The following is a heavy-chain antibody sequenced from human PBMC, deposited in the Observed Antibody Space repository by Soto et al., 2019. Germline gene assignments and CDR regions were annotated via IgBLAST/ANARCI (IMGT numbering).Heavy chain of an antibody. D-gene: IGHD2-21*02. V-gene: IGHV1-3*01. CDR3: ASSIVVVTALDY. CDR2: INAGNGNT. J-gene: IGHJ4*02. CDR1: GYTFTSYA. Sequence: QVQLVQSGAEVKKPGASVKVSCKASGYTFTSYAMHWVRQAPGQRLEWMGWINAGNGNTKYSQQFQGRVTITRDTSARAAYMELSSPRSEDTAVYYYASSIVVVTALDYWGQGTLVTVSS.